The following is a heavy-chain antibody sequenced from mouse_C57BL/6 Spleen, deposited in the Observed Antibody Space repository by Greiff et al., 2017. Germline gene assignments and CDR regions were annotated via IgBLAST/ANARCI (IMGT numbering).Heavy chain of an antibody. CDR2: IDPSDSET. Sequence: QVQLQQPGAELVRPGSSVKLSCKASGYTFTSYWLHWVKQRPIQGLEWIGNIDPSDSETHYNQKFKDKATLTVDKSSSPAYMQLSSLTSEDSAVYYCARQGNYDYAVYAMDYWGQGTSGTVSS. CDR1: GYTFTSYW. J-gene: IGHJ4*01. V-gene: IGHV1-52*01. CDR3: ARQGNYDYAVYAMDY. D-gene: IGHD2-4*01.